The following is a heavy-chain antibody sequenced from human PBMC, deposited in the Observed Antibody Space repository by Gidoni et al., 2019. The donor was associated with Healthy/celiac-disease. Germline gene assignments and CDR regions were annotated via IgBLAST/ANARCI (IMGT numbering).Heavy chain of an antibody. J-gene: IGHJ4*02. CDR3: TTVPTIFGVPPSFDY. D-gene: IGHD3-3*01. CDR2: IKRKTDGGTT. Sequence: EVQLVESGGGLVKPGGSLRLSCAASGFTFSNAWMSWVRQAPGKGLEWVGRIKRKTDGGTTDYAAPVKGRFTISRDDSKNTLYLQMNSLKTEDTAVYYCTTVPTIFGVPPSFDYWGQGTLVTVSS. V-gene: IGHV3-15*01. CDR1: GFTFSNAW.